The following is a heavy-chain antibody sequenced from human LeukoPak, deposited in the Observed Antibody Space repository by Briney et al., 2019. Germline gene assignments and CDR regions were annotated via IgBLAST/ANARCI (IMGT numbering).Heavy chain of an antibody. D-gene: IGHD5-12*01. J-gene: IGHJ4*02. CDR1: GGSFSGYY. V-gene: IGHV4-34*01. CDR3: VRLVGGDIDY. CDR2: INHSGST. Sequence: PSETLSLTCAVYGGSFSGYYWSWIRQPPGKGLEWIGEINHSGSTNYNPSLKSRVTISVDTSKNQFSLKVSSVTAADTAVYYCVRLVGGDIDYWGQGTLVTVSS.